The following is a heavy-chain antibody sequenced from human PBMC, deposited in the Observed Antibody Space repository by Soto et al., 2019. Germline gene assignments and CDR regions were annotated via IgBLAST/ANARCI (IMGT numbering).Heavy chain of an antibody. J-gene: IGHJ4*01. CDR2: IYYSGST. V-gene: IGHV4-61*01. CDR1: GGSVSSGSYY. Sequence: QVQLQESGPGLVKPSETLSLTCTVSGGSVSSGSYYWSWIRQPPGKGMEWIGYIYYSGSTNYNPSHKSRVNTSVDTSKNQYSLKLNAVTAEDTAVYYCARTGWNYPLDYWGQGTLVTVSS. CDR3: ARTGWNYPLDY. D-gene: IGHD1-7*01.